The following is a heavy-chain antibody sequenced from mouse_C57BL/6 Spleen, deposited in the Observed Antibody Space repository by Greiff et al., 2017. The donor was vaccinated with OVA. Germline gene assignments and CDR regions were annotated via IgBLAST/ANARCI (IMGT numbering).Heavy chain of an antibody. Sequence: QVQLKESGAELVKPGASVKISCKASGYAFSSYWMNWVKQRPGKGLEWIGQIYPGDGDTNYNGKFKGKATLTADKSSSTAYMQLSSLTSEDSAVYFCAKTAQAPWFAYWGQGTLVTVSA. V-gene: IGHV1-80*01. CDR3: AKTAQAPWFAY. CDR1: GYAFSSYW. CDR2: IYPGDGDT. J-gene: IGHJ3*01. D-gene: IGHD3-2*02.